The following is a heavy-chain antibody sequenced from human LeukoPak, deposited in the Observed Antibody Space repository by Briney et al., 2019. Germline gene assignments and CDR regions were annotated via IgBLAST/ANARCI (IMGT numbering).Heavy chain of an antibody. CDR2: IKADGGEK. CDR3: ARDPSNSGSYSRLDQ. V-gene: IGHV3-7*01. Sequence: PGGSLRLSCAASGFTFSTYWMNWFRQTPGKGLEWVAKIKADGGEKDHVASVKGRFTISRDNAKKSLYLQMNSLRAEDTAVYYCARDPSNSGSYSRLDQWGQGTLVTVSS. CDR1: GFTFSTYW. D-gene: IGHD1-26*01. J-gene: IGHJ4*02.